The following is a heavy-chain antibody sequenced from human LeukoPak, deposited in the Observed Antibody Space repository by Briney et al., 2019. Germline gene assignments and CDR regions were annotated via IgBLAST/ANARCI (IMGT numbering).Heavy chain of an antibody. J-gene: IGHJ4*02. D-gene: IGHD1-26*01. CDR2: IYYSGST. V-gene: IGHV4-61*01. CDR3: ASGIVGATTAWDY. Sequence: SETLSLTCTVSGGSVSSGSYYWSWIRQPPGKGLEWIGYIYYSGSTNYNPSLKSRVTISVDTSKNQFSLKLSSVTAADTAVYYRASGIVGATTAWDYWGQGTLVTVSS. CDR1: GGSVSSGSYY.